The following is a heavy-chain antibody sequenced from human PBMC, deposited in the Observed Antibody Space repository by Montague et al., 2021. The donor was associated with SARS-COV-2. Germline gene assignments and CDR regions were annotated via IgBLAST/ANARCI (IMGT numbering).Heavy chain of an antibody. D-gene: IGHD2-2*01. CDR3: ARGRRPVVVPGAGPAGRAFDI. V-gene: IGHV4-34*01. Sequence: LRLSCAASGFTFDDYGMTWVRQPPGKGLEWIGEVNQSGTTIYNPSVKSGVTISEDTSKNQFYLRLNSVTAADTAVYYCARGRRPVVVPGAGPAGRAFDIWGQGTMVTASS. J-gene: IGHJ3*02. CDR2: VNQSGTT. CDR1: GFTFDDYG.